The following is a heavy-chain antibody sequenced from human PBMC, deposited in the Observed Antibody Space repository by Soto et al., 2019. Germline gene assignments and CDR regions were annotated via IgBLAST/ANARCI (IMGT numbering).Heavy chain of an antibody. CDR1: GFSLSTSGMC. D-gene: IGHD6-19*01. J-gene: IGHJ3*02. CDR2: IDWDDDK. CDR3: ARISVAVAGTGAFDI. V-gene: IGHV2-70*01. Sequence: SCPTLVNPTQTLTLTCTFSGFSLSTSGMCXSWIRQPPGKALEWLALIDWDDDKYYSTSLKTRLTISKDTSKNQVVLTMTNMDPVDTATYYCARISVAVAGTGAFDIWGQGTMVTVSS.